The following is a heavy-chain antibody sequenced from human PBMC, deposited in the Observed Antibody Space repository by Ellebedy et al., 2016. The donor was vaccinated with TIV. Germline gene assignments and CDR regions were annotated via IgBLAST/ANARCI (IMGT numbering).Heavy chain of an antibody. CDR2: ISSSSSTI. V-gene: IGHV3-48*02. Sequence: GESLKISCAASGFTFSSYSMNWVRQAPGKGLEWVSYISSSSSTIYYSDSVKGRFTISRDNAKNSLYLQMNSLRDEDTAVYYCARRTPYDIYAFDIWGQGTMVTVSS. J-gene: IGHJ3*02. D-gene: IGHD3-9*01. CDR3: ARRTPYDIYAFDI. CDR1: GFTFSSYS.